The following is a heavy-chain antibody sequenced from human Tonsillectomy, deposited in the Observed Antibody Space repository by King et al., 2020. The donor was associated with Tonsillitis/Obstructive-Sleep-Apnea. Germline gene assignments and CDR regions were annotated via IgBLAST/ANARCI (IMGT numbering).Heavy chain of an antibody. CDR3: ATTLDTGSFYRDYFDS. J-gene: IGHJ4*02. V-gene: IGHV1-2*04. D-gene: IGHD1-26*01. Sequence: QLVQSGAEVKKPGASVKGSCKASGYTFTGVFFHWVLRAPGHVLEWMGWLNPNSGVTEYAQKFRGSVTMTRDTSINTAYMELNRLRSDDTAIYYCATTLDTGSFYRDYFDSWGQGTLLTVSS. CDR2: LNPNSGVT. CDR1: GYTFTGVF.